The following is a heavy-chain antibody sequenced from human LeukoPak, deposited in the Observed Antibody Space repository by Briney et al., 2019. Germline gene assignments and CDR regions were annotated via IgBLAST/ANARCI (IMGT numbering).Heavy chain of an antibody. V-gene: IGHV4-59*01. CDR2: VCYSGST. Sequence: SETLSLTCTVSGGSMSTFYWSWIRQTPGKGLEWIGYVCYSGSTKYNPSLGSRVTMSIDTSKHQFSLKLSSVTTVDTAFYCCARGGDGNVDWYFDLWGRGTLVTVSS. CDR3: ARGGDGNVDWYFDL. CDR1: GGSMSTFY. J-gene: IGHJ2*01.